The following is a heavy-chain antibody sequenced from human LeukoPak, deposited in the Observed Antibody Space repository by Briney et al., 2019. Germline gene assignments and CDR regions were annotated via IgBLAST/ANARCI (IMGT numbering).Heavy chain of an antibody. Sequence: GGSLRLSCAASGFAFSSYWLHWVRQAPGKGLVWVSRVNSDGSSTNYADSVKGRFTISRDNAKNSLYLQMNSLRAEDTAVYYCARGTPHTLGDAFDILGQGTMVTVSS. CDR3: ARGTPHTLGDAFDI. V-gene: IGHV3-74*01. J-gene: IGHJ3*02. D-gene: IGHD1-14*01. CDR2: VNSDGSST. CDR1: GFAFSSYW.